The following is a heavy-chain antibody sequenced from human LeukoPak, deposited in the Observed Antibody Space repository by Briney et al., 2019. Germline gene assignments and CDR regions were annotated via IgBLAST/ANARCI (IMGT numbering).Heavy chain of an antibody. CDR1: GYTFTDYY. CDR3: AREYYDSSGTKYAFDI. J-gene: IGHJ3*02. CDR2: IDPDSGGT. Sequence: GASVKVSCKASGYTFTDYYVHCVRHAPGQGFEWLGCIDPDSGGTKYAQNFQGRVTMTRDTSITTAYMELSRLRSDDTAVYYCAREYYDSSGTKYAFDIWGQGTVVTVSS. V-gene: IGHV1-2*02. D-gene: IGHD3-22*01.